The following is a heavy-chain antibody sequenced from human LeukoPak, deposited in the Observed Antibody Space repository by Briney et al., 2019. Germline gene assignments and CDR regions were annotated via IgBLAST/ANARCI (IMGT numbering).Heavy chain of an antibody. CDR1: GASISSYY. CDR2: IYYSGSI. V-gene: IGHV4-59*01. J-gene: IGHJ4*02. CDR3: ARENPSGYYNRPIDY. D-gene: IGHD3-22*01. Sequence: SETLSLTCTVSGASISSYYWSWIRKPPGKGLEWIGDIYYSGSIKYNPSLKSRVTISVDTSMNQFSLKLSSVTAADTAIYYCARENPSGYYNRPIDYWGQGTLVTVSS.